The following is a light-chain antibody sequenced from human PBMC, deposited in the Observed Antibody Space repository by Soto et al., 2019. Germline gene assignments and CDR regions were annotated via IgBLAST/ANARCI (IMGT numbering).Light chain of an antibody. CDR3: CSYVGATTYV. CDR2: EGT. V-gene: IGLV2-23*01. J-gene: IGLJ1*01. CDR1: SSNIGGYNV. Sequence: QSVLTQPASVSGSPEQSITISCTGTSSNIGGYNVVSWYQQHPGKAPKVLIYEGTKRPSGVSNRFSGSQSGTTASLTISGLQAEDEADYYCCSYVGATTYVFGSGTKGTVL.